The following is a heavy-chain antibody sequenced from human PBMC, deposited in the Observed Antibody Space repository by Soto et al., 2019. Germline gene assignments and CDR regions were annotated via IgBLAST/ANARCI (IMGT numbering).Heavy chain of an antibody. CDR2: ISFGVTT. Sequence: QVHLQESGPGLVKPSETLSLTCTVSGGSISSSDYYWAWIRQSPGKGLEWIGSISFGVTTYYNPSLKSRLNIYIYTSNNQFSLMLSSVTAADTAVYYCATSSVSRLLNHWYFDLWGRGHLVTVSS. D-gene: IGHD6-6*01. CDR3: ATSSVSRLLNHWYFDL. J-gene: IGHJ2*01. V-gene: IGHV4-39*01. CDR1: GGSISSSDYY.